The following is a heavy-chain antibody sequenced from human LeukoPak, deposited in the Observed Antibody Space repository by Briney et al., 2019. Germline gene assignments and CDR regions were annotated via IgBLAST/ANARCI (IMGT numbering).Heavy chain of an antibody. D-gene: IGHD3-22*01. V-gene: IGHV3-23*01. CDR1: GFTFSSYS. CDR2: ISGSGGST. J-gene: IGHJ4*02. CDR3: AKIDYYDSSGYPFH. Sequence: TGGSLRLSCAASGFTFSSYSMNWVRQAPGKGLEWVSAISGSGGSTYYADSVKGRFTISRDNSKNTLYLQMNSLRAEDTAVYYCAKIDYYDSSGYPFHWGQGTLVTVSS.